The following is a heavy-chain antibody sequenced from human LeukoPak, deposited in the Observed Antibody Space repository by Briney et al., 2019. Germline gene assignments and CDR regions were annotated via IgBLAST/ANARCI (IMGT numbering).Heavy chain of an antibody. Sequence: SQTLSLTCALSGDSVSSNSAAWHWIRQSPSRGLEWLVRTYYRSNLYNDYAVSVKSRITINPDTSKNQFSLQLNSVTPEDTAVYYCARANYSNPFDYGGQGTLVTVSS. V-gene: IGHV6-1*01. CDR3: ARANYSNPFDY. CDR2: TYYRSNLYN. D-gene: IGHD4-11*01. J-gene: IGHJ4*02. CDR1: GDSVSSNSAA.